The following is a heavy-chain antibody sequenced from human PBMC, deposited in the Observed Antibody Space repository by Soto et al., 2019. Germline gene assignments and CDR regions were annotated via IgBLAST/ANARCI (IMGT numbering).Heavy chain of an antibody. D-gene: IGHD5-18*01. CDR2: ISGNAGYT. V-gene: IGHV3-23*01. CDR3: AKTGGSGYGYDYFDY. Sequence: PGGSLRLSCGAFGFAFSSYAMSWVRQAPGKGLEWVSGISGNAGYTEYADSVRGRFTISRDNSKNTLYLQMNSLRAEDTAVYYCAKTGGSGYGYDYFDYWGQGSQVTVSS. J-gene: IGHJ4*02. CDR1: GFAFSSYA.